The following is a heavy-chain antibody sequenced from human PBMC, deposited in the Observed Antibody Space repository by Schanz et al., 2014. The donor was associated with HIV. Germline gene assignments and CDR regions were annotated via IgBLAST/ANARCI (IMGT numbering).Heavy chain of an antibody. Sequence: VQLLESGGGLVQPGGSLRLSCAASGFNFNNYAMTWVRQAPGKGLEWVARSRVKSDSYATEYAASVTGRFTISRDDSKNSVYLQMNSLNIEDTAVYYCRGYRFYYGVDFWGQGTTVTVS. J-gene: IGHJ6*02. D-gene: IGHD5-18*01. V-gene: IGHV3-72*01. CDR3: RGYRFYYGVDF. CDR2: SRVKSDSYAT. CDR1: GFNFNNYA.